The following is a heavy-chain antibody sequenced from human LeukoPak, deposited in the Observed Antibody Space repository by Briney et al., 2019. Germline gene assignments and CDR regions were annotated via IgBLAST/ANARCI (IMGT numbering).Heavy chain of an antibody. D-gene: IGHD6-6*01. CDR3: ARYSSSSGGASYYLDY. V-gene: IGHV3-74*01. Sequence: TGGSLRLSCRASGFTLRNYWVHWVRQVPRKRLVWVSRISGDGSVANYAASVQGRFTISRDNAKNMLYLQINSLRSEDTAVYFCARYSSSSGGASYYLDYWGHGTLLTVSS. J-gene: IGHJ4*01. CDR1: GFTLRNYW. CDR2: ISGDGSVA.